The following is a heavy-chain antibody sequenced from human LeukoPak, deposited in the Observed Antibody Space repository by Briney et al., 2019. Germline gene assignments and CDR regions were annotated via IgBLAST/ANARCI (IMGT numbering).Heavy chain of an antibody. D-gene: IGHD6-13*01. J-gene: IGHJ4*02. CDR3: ARDTPQHLKRYDY. Sequence: ASVKVSCKASGYNFDKFGIAWVRQAPGQGLEWMGWINTHNGNTKYAQQYQGRVTMTTDTSTSTVYMELRSLRSDATAVYFCARDTPQHLKRYDYWGQGTQVTVSS. CDR1: GYNFDKFG. V-gene: IGHV1-18*01. CDR2: INTHNGNT.